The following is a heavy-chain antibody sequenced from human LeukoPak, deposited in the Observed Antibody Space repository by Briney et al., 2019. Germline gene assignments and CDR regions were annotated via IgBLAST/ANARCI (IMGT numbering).Heavy chain of an antibody. CDR1: GFTFSSYW. Sequence: GGSLRLSCAASGFTFSSYWMHWVRQAPEKGLVWVSRINSDASSTSYADSVKGRFTISRDNAKNTLYLQMNSLRAEDTAVYYCARVQGHPPNGLDVWGQGTMVTVSS. CDR3: ARVQGHPPNGLDV. V-gene: IGHV3-74*01. J-gene: IGHJ3*01. D-gene: IGHD2-8*01. CDR2: INSDASST.